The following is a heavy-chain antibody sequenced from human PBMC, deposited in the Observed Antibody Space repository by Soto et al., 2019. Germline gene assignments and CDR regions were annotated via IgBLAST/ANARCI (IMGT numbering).Heavy chain of an antibody. J-gene: IGHJ6*02. Sequence: ASVKVSCKASGYTFTSYDINWVRQATGQGLEWMGWMNPNSGNTGYAQKFQGRVTMTRNTSISTAYMELSSLRSEDTAVYYCARGLGYSYGLDYGMDVWGQGTTVTV. CDR2: MNPNSGNT. V-gene: IGHV1-8*01. CDR3: ARGLGYSYGLDYGMDV. CDR1: GYTFTSYD. D-gene: IGHD5-18*01.